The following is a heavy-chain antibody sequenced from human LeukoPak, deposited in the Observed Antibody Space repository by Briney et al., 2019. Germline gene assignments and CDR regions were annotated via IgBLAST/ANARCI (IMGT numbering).Heavy chain of an antibody. J-gene: IGHJ3*02. CDR1: GFTFSSDS. V-gene: IGHV3-48*01. CDR3: ARDTAYAFDI. D-gene: IGHD2-21*02. Sequence: GGSLRLSCAASGFTFSSDSVNWVRQAPGKGLEWVSYISGSSKTIYYADSVKGRFTISRDNAKNSLYLQMNSLRAEDTAVYYCARDTAYAFDIWGQGTMVTVSS. CDR2: ISGSSKTI.